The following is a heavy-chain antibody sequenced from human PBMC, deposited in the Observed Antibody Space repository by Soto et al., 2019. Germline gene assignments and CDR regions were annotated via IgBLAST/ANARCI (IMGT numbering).Heavy chain of an antibody. D-gene: IGHD2-2*01. CDR3: ARVRCRISSCYGYYYDGMDV. CDR2: IYNSGTT. Sequence: PSETLSLTCTVSGGSISSYYWTWVRQAPGKGLEWIGYIYNSGTTYYSPSLKSRVTISVDTSKNQFSLKLSSVTAADTAVYYCARVRCRISSCYGYYYDGMDVWGQGTTVTVSS. CDR1: GGSISSYY. J-gene: IGHJ6*02. V-gene: IGHV4-59*01.